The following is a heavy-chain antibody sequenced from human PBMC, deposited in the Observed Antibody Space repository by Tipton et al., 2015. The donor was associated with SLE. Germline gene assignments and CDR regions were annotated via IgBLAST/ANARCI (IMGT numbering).Heavy chain of an antibody. V-gene: IGHV4-59*01. CDR1: GGSMSIYY. D-gene: IGHD1-26*01. CDR3: ARASFIVGSTTFWFDP. J-gene: IGHJ5*02. Sequence: TLSLTCTVSGGSMSIYYWSWIRQPPGKGLEWIGYIYNSGSTNYNPSLKSRVTISVDTSKNQFSLKLSSVTPADTAVYYCARASFIVGSTTFWFDPWGQGALVIVSS. CDR2: IYNSGST.